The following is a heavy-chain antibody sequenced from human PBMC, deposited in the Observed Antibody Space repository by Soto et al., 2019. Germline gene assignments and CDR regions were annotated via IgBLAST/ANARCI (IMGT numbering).Heavy chain of an antibody. D-gene: IGHD3-10*01. Sequence: SETLSLTCAVYGGSFSGYYWSWIRQPPGKGLEWIGEINHSGSTNYNPSLKSRVTISVDTSKNQFSLKLSSVTAADTAVYYCARGTMTMGRGVIIGYYYYGMDVWGQGTTVTVSS. CDR2: INHSGST. J-gene: IGHJ6*02. V-gene: IGHV4-34*01. CDR3: ARGTMTMGRGVIIGYYYYGMDV. CDR1: GGSFSGYY.